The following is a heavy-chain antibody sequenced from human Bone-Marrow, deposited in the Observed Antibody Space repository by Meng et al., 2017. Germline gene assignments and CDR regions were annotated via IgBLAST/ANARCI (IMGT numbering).Heavy chain of an antibody. D-gene: IGHD3-10*01. CDR1: GYTFTSYD. CDR3: ARGLFLEVLLNIGSGSFYYFDY. V-gene: IGHV1-8*01. Sequence: ASVKVSCKASGYTFTSYDINWVRQATGQGLEWMGWMNPNSGNTGYAQKFQGRVTMTRNTSISTAYMELSSLRSEDTAVYYCARGLFLEVLLNIGSGSFYYFDYWGQGTLVTVSS. CDR2: MNPNSGNT. J-gene: IGHJ4*02.